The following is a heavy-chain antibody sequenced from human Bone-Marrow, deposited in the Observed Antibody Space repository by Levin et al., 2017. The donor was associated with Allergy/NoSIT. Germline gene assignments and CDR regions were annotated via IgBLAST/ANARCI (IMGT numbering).Heavy chain of an antibody. CDR3: ARERGDLLTGYFGY. J-gene: IGHJ4*02. Sequence: GESLKISCKTSGYMYTGYYILWVRQAPGQGLEWMGRIDPKGGGTKFAQKFQGRVTMTTDRSIRTAYMELSGLTSDDTAVYYCARERGDLLTGYFGYWGQGTLVTVSP. CDR2: IDPKGGGT. V-gene: IGHV1-2*02. CDR1: GYMYTGYY. D-gene: IGHD3-9*01.